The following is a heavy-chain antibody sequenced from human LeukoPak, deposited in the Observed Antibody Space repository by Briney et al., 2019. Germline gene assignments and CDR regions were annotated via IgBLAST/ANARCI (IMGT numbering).Heavy chain of an antibody. Sequence: TGGSLRLSCTTSGFTFGDFAMSWFRQAPGKGLEWVGFIRSKTDGGTTDYAAPVKGRFTISRDDSKNTLYLQMNSLKTEDTAVYYCTTRVFFDYWGQGTLVTVSS. V-gene: IGHV3-15*01. CDR3: TTRVFFDY. J-gene: IGHJ4*02. CDR2: IRSKTDGGTT. CDR1: GFTFGDFA. D-gene: IGHD2-8*01.